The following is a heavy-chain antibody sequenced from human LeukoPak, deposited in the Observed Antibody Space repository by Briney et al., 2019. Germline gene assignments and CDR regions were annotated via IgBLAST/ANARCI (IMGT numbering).Heavy chain of an antibody. CDR3: ATWPYYYDSSGYYYQPGFDY. J-gene: IGHJ4*02. D-gene: IGHD3-22*01. CDR1: GYTFTGYY. CDR2: INPNSGGT. Sequence: AASMKVSCKASGYTFTGYYMHWVRQAPGQGLEWMGRINPNSGGTNYAQKFQGRVTMTRDTSISTAYMELSRLRSDDTAVYYCATWPYYYDSSGYYYQPGFDYWGQGTLVTVSS. V-gene: IGHV1-2*06.